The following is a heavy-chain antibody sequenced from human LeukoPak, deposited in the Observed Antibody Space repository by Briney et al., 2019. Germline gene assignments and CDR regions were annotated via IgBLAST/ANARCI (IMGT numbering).Heavy chain of an antibody. CDR1: GFTFSSYG. D-gene: IGHD2-15*01. Sequence: GGSLRLSCAASGFTFSSYGMSWVRQAPGKGLERVSYISSSSSTIYYADSVKGRFTISRDNAKNSLYLQMNSLRAEDTAVYYCARVNRMVPGYCSGGTCPGDYWGQGTLVTVSS. CDR2: ISSSSSTI. J-gene: IGHJ4*02. V-gene: IGHV3-48*01. CDR3: ARVNRMVPGYCSGGTCPGDY.